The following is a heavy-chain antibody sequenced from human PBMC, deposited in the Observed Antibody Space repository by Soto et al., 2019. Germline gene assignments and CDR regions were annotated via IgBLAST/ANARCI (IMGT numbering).Heavy chain of an antibody. CDR2: IYYTGST. Sequence: SETLSLTCAVSGGSISSLYWSWIRQPPGRGLEWIGYIYYTGSTKYNPSLKSRVTISIDTSKNQFSLSLSSVTAADTAVYYCARALVTGTTGSLDWFDPWGQGILVTVSS. CDR3: ARALVTGTTGSLDWFDP. V-gene: IGHV4-59*11. D-gene: IGHD1-20*01. J-gene: IGHJ5*02. CDR1: GGSISSLY.